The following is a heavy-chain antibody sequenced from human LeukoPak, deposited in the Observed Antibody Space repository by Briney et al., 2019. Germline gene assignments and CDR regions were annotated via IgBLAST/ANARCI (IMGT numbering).Heavy chain of an antibody. D-gene: IGHD6-19*01. Sequence: GGSLRLSCAASGFTFNSYAMYWVRQAPGKGLEWVSGIFGSGGSAHYADSVKGRFTISRDNSKNTVYLQMDSLRVEDTAVYYCGKTTTGYSSGRYPGWPVDYWGQGSLVTVSS. CDR1: GFTFNSYA. CDR2: IFGSGGSA. V-gene: IGHV3-23*01. J-gene: IGHJ4*02. CDR3: GKTTTGYSSGRYPGWPVDY.